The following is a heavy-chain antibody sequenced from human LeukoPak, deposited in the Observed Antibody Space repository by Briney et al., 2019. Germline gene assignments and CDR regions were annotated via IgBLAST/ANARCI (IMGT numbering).Heavy chain of an antibody. V-gene: IGHV1-18*01. CDR1: GYTFTSYG. D-gene: IGHD3-3*01. CDR3: ARSLRFSEWLFVDGFDY. J-gene: IGHJ4*02. Sequence: ASVKVSCKASGYTFTSYGISWVRQAPGQGLEWMGWISAYNGNTNYAQKLQGRVTMTTDTSTSTAYMELRSLRSDDTAVYYCARSLRFSEWLFVDGFDYWGQGTLVTVSS. CDR2: ISAYNGNT.